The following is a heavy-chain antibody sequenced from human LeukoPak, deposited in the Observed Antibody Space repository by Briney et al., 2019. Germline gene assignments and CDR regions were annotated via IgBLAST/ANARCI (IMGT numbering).Heavy chain of an antibody. CDR2: IYPRDGST. J-gene: IGHJ6*02. Sequence: ASVKVSCKASGYTFTSKYIQWVRQAPGQGLEWMGMIYPRDGSTSYAQKFQGRVTVTRDTSTSTVHMELSGLRSEDTAVYYCASPYPYCTSTSCYQDYYYYGMDVWGQGTTVTVSS. V-gene: IGHV1-46*01. D-gene: IGHD2-2*01. CDR1: GYTFTSKY. CDR3: ASPYPYCTSTSCYQDYYYYGMDV.